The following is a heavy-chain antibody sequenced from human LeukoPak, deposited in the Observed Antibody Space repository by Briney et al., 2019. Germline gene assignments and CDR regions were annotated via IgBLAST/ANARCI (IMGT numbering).Heavy chain of an antibody. J-gene: IGHJ6*03. CDR3: ARSGKDIVVVPAARSSYYYYYYMDV. CDR2: IIPIFGTA. CDR1: GGTFSSYA. D-gene: IGHD2-2*01. Sequence: SVKVSCKASGGTFSSYAISWVRQAPGQGLELMGRIIPIFGTANYAQKFQGRVTITTDESTSTAYMELSSLRSEDTAVYYCARSGKDIVVVPAARSSYYYYYYMDVWGKGTTVTVSS. V-gene: IGHV1-69*05.